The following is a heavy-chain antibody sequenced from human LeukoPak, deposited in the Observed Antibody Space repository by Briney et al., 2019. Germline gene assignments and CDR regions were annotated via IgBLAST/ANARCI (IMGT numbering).Heavy chain of an antibody. J-gene: IGHJ5*02. CDR2: IYYSGST. D-gene: IGHD1-14*01. Sequence: SETLSLTCTVSGSISGYYWSWIRQPPGKGLEWIGYIYYSGSTNYNPSLKSRVTISVDTSKNQFSLKLSSVTAADTAVYYCAREATGLFDPWGQGTLVTVSS. CDR3: AREATGLFDP. V-gene: IGHV4-59*01. CDR1: GSISGYY.